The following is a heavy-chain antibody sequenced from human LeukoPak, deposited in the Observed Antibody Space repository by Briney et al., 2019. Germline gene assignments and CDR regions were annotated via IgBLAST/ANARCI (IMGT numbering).Heavy chain of an antibody. V-gene: IGHV3-21*01. CDR3: ARAYNCSSFICYEDWYYYYMDV. J-gene: IGHJ6*03. CDR1: GFTFSSYS. CDR2: ISSSSSYI. D-gene: IGHD2-2*01. Sequence: PGGSLRLSCAASGFTFSSYSMNWVRQAPGKGLEWVSSISSSSSYIYYADSVKGRFTISRDNAKNSLYLQMNSLRAEDTAVYYCARAYNCSSFICYEDWYYYYMDVWGKGTTVTVSS.